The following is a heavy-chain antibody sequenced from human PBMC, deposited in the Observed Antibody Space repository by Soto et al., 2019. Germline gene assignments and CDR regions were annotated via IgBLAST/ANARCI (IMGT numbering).Heavy chain of an antibody. CDR1: GFTFDDYA. CDR2: INWNSGSI. D-gene: IGHD6-13*01. V-gene: IGHV3-9*01. J-gene: IGHJ1*01. Sequence: GGSLRLSCAASGFTFDDYAMHWVRQVPGKGLEWVSGINWNSGSIGYGDSVKGRFAIPRDNAKNSLHLQMNSLSAEDTAFYYCVKDESINWYSGHFRHWGQGTLVTVSS. CDR3: VKDESINWYSGHFRH.